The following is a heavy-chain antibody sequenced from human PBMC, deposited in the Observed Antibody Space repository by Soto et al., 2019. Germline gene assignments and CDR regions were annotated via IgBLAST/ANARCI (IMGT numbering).Heavy chain of an antibody. CDR2: ISYDGSNK. CDR3: AKDRVGSFDY. Sequence: LRLSCAASGFTFSSYGMHWVRQAPGKGLEWVAVISYDGSNKYYADSVKGRFTISRDNSKNTLYLQMNSLRAEDTAVYYCAKDRVGSFDYWGQGTLVTVSS. CDR1: GFTFSSYG. V-gene: IGHV3-30*18. J-gene: IGHJ4*02. D-gene: IGHD3-10*01.